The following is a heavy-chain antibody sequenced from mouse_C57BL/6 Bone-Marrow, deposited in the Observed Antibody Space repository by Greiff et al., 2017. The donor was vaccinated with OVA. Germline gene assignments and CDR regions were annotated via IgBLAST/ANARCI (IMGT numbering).Heavy chain of an antibody. CDR2: ISSGSSTI. Sequence: DVMLVESGGGLVKPGGSLKLSCAASGFTFSDYGMHWVRQAPEKGLEWVAYISSGSSTIYYADTVKGRFTISRDNAKNTPFLQMTSLRSEDTAMYYCARRDGYYVAMDYWGQGTSVTVSS. J-gene: IGHJ4*01. V-gene: IGHV5-17*01. CDR1: GFTFSDYG. D-gene: IGHD2-3*01. CDR3: ARRDGYYVAMDY.